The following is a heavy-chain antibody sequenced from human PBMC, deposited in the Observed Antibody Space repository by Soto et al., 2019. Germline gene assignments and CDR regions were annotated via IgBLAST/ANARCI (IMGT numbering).Heavy chain of an antibody. V-gene: IGHV3-23*01. D-gene: IGHD3-22*01. CDR3: AKGSRGYYGSTNYYYFDS. CDR2: INDSGDST. Sequence: EVQLLESGGGLVQPGGSLRLSCAASGFTFSSYAMSWVRQAPGKGLEWVSGINDSGDSTYYADSVKGRFTISRDNSKNTLFLQMNSLRAEDTALYYCAKGSRGYYGSTNYYYFDSWGQGTPATVSS. J-gene: IGHJ4*02. CDR1: GFTFSSYA.